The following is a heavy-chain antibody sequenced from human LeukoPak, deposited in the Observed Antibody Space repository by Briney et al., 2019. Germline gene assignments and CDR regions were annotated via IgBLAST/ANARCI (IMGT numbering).Heavy chain of an antibody. J-gene: IGHJ4*02. V-gene: IGHV3-74*01. CDR3: TRDLVGATSDF. Sequence: GGSLRLSCAASGFTFSSYAMSWVRQAPGKGRVWVARINSDGSDTYYADSVKGRFTISRDNSKNTVYLQMNSLRAEDTAVYYCTRDLVGATSDFWGQGTLVTVSS. D-gene: IGHD1-26*01. CDR2: INSDGSDT. CDR1: GFTFSSYA.